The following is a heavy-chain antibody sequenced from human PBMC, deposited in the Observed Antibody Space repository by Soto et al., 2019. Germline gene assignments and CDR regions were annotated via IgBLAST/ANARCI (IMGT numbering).Heavy chain of an antibody. V-gene: IGHV3-23*01. CDR3: AKDYDFWSGLPNKLRYFDY. CDR2: ISGSGGST. D-gene: IGHD3-3*01. CDR1: GFTFSSYA. Sequence: PGGSLRLSCAASGFTFSSYAMSWVRQAPGKGLEWVSAISGSGGSTYYADSVKGRFTISRDNSKNTLYLQMNSLRAEDTAVYYCAKDYDFWSGLPNKLRYFDYWGQGTLVTVSS. J-gene: IGHJ4*02.